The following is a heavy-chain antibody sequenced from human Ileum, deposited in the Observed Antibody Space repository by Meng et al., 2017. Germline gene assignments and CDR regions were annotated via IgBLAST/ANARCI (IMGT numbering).Heavy chain of an antibody. CDR2: ISSSSSYI. J-gene: IGHJ3*02. CDR1: GFTFSSYS. Sequence: GGSLRLSCAASGFTFSSYSMNWVRQAPGKGLEWVSSISSSSSYIYYADSVKGRFTISRDNAKNSLYLQMNSLRAEDTAVYYCARDAHNSGSYSAFDIWGQGTMVTGSS. V-gene: IGHV3-21*01. D-gene: IGHD1-26*01. CDR3: ARDAHNSGSYSAFDI.